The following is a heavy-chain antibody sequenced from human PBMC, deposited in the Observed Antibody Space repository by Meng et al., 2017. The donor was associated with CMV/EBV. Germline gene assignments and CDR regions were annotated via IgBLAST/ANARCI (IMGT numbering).Heavy chain of an antibody. D-gene: IGHD7-27*01. J-gene: IGHJ4*02. CDR1: GFTFGDYA. V-gene: IGHV3-49*04. CDR2: IRSKAYGGTT. CDR3: TRGSATGAPSHL. Sequence: GGSLRLSCTASGFTFGDYAMSWVRQAPGKGLEWVGFIRSKAYGGTTEYAASVKGRFTISRDDSKSIAYLQMNSLKTEDTAVYYYTRGSATGAPSHLWGQGTLVTVSS.